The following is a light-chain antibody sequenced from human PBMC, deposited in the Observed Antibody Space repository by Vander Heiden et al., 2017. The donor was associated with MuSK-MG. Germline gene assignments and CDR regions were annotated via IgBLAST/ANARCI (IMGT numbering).Light chain of an antibody. CDR2: DAS. CDR1: QNVNIY. Sequence: EIVLTQSPATLSLSPGERATLSCRASQNVNIYVAWYQQKRGQAPRLLIYDASNRATGIPARFSGNGYGTDFTLTISRRESDDFAVYYCQQPRNWPLYTFGQGTKLEI. J-gene: IGKJ2*01. CDR3: QQPRNWPLYT. V-gene: IGKV3-11*01.